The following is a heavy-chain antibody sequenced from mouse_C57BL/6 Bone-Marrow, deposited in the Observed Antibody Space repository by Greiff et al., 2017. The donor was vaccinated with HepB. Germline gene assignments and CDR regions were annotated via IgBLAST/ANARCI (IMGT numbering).Heavy chain of an antibody. Sequence: QVQLQQPGAELVMPGASVKLSCKASGYTFTSYWMHWVKQRPGQGLEWIGEIDPSDSYTNYNQKFKGKSTLTVDKSSSTAYMQLSSRTSEDSAVYYCARRTAQDYFDYWGQGTTLTVSS. CDR2: IDPSDSYT. V-gene: IGHV1-69*01. D-gene: IGHD3-2*02. CDR1: GYTFTSYW. CDR3: ARRTAQDYFDY. J-gene: IGHJ2*01.